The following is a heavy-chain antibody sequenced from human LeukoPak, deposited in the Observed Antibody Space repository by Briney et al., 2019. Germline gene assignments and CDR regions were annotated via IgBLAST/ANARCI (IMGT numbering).Heavy chain of an antibody. J-gene: IGHJ4*02. CDR1: GFTFSSYW. CDR2: INSDGSST. V-gene: IGHV3-74*01. CDR3: ARVRTTIMSGTAIGGY. Sequence: GGSLRLSCAASGFTFSSYWMHWVRQAPGKGLVWVSRINSDGSSTSYADSVKGRFTISRDNAKNSLFLQMNSLTADDTALYYCARVRTTIMSGTAIGGYWGQGTLVTVSS. D-gene: IGHD4-11*01.